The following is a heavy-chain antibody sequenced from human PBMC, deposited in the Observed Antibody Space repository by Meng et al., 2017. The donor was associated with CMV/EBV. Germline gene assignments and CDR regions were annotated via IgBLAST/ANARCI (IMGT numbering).Heavy chain of an antibody. J-gene: IGHJ4*02. CDR1: GGTFSSYT. D-gene: IGHD2-2*01. CDR2: IIPILGIA. CDR3: ARGYCSSTSCSAPDY. V-gene: IGHV1-69*02. Sequence: SVKVSCKASGGTFSSYTISWVRQAPGHGLEWMGRIIPILGIANYAQKFQGRVTITADKSTSTAYMELSSLRSEDTAVYYCARGYCSSTSCSAPDYWGQGTLVTVSS.